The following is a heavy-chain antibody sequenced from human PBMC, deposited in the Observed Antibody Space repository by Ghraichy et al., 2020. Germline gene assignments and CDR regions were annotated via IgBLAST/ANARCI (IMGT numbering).Heavy chain of an antibody. Sequence: GGSLRLSCAASGFTFSSYSMNWVRQAPGKGLEWVSYISSSSSTIYYADSVKGRFTISRDNAKNSLYLQMNSLRAEDTAVYYCAREMVRFLEWPLNDAFDIWGQGTMVTVSS. D-gene: IGHD3-3*01. CDR2: ISSSSSTI. V-gene: IGHV3-48*01. CDR3: AREMVRFLEWPLNDAFDI. J-gene: IGHJ3*02. CDR1: GFTFSSYS.